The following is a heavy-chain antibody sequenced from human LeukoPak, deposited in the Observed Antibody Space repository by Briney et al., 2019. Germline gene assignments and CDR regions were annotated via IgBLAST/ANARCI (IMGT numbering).Heavy chain of an antibody. CDR1: GFTFSSYG. Sequence: GGSLRLSCAASGFTFSSYGMHWVRQAPGKGLEWVAVIRYDGSNKYYADSVKGRFTISRDNSKNTLYLQMNSLRAEDTAVYYCAKDNYYDSSGYSLLDYWGQGTLVTASS. CDR2: IRYDGSNK. J-gene: IGHJ4*02. CDR3: AKDNYYDSSGYSLLDY. D-gene: IGHD3-22*01. V-gene: IGHV3-30*02.